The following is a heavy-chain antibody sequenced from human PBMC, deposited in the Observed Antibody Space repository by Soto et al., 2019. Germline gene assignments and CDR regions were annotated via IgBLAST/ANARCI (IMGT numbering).Heavy chain of an antibody. D-gene: IGHD3-22*01. J-gene: IGHJ4*02. CDR3: AKGRESSGSYRPFDY. CDR2: FSGTNSNT. V-gene: IGHV3-23*01. Sequence: PGGSLRLSCAASGFIFSNYAMSWVRQAPGKGLEWVSAFSGTNSNTYYAASVKGRFTISRDNSKNTLYLQMNSLRAEDTAVYYCAKGRESSGSYRPFDYWGQGALVTAPQ. CDR1: GFIFSNYA.